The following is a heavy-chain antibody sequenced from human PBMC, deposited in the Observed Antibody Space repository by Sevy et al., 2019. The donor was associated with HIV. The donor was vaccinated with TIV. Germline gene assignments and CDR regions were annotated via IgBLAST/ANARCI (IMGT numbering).Heavy chain of an antibody. CDR1: GYTFTGYY. D-gene: IGHD5-12*01. J-gene: IGHJ3*02. Sequence: ASVKVSCKASGYTFTGYYMHWLRQAPVQGLEGMGWINPNSGGTNYAQKFQGWVTMTRDTSISTAYMELTRVRSDDKAAYYCARVGYVDGFDIWGQGTMVTVSS. V-gene: IGHV1-2*04. CDR3: ARVGYVDGFDI. CDR2: INPNSGGT.